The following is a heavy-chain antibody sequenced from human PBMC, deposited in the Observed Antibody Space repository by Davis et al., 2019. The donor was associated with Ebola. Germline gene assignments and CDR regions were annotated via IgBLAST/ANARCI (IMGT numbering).Heavy chain of an antibody. CDR2: IYYSGST. CDR1: GGSISSSSYY. J-gene: IGHJ4*02. Sequence: PSETLSLTCTVSGGSISSSSYYWGWIRQPPGKGLEWIESIYYSGSTYYNPSLKSRVTISVDTSKNQFSLKLSSVTAADMAVYYCARGGYYGSGDWGQGTLVTVSS. CDR3: ARGGYYGSGD. V-gene: IGHV4-39*07. D-gene: IGHD3-10*01.